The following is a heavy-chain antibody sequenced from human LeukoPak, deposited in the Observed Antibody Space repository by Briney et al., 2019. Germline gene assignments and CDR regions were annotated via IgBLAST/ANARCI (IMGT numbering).Heavy chain of an antibody. J-gene: IGHJ4*02. D-gene: IGHD1-26*01. V-gene: IGHV3-9*01. CDR2: ISWNSGSI. Sequence: PGGSLRLSCAASGFTFDDYAMHWVRQAPGKGLEWVSGISWNSGSIGCADSVKGRLTISRDNAKNSLYLQMNSLRAEDTALYYCVRSFYSGSYPFDYWGQGTLVTVSS. CDR1: GFTFDDYA. CDR3: VRSFYSGSYPFDY.